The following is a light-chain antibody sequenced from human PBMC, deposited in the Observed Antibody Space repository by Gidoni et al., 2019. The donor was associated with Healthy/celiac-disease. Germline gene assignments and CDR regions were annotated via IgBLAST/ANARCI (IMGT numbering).Light chain of an antibody. CDR1: QSVSSSY. J-gene: IGKJ1*01. CDR3: QQYGSSPWT. V-gene: IGKV3-20*01. Sequence: EIVLTQSLGPLSLSPGERATLPCRASQSVSSSYLAWYQQKPGQAPRLLIYGASSRATGIPDRFSGSGSGTDFTLTISRLEPEDFAVYYCQQYGSSPWTFGQGTKVEIK. CDR2: GAS.